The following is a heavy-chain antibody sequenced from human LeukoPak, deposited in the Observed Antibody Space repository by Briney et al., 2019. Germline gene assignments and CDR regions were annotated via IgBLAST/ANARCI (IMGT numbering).Heavy chain of an antibody. CDR2: ISGSGGST. CDR1: GFTFSSYA. J-gene: IGHJ6*02. Sequence: GGSLRLSCAASGFTFSSYAMSWVRQAPGKGLEWVSAISGSGGSTYYADSVKGRFTISRDNSKNTLYLQMNSLRAEDTAVYYCARDHGDYVGYYYYYGMDVWGQGTTVTVSS. V-gene: IGHV3-23*01. CDR3: ARDHGDYVGYYYYYGMDV. D-gene: IGHD4-17*01.